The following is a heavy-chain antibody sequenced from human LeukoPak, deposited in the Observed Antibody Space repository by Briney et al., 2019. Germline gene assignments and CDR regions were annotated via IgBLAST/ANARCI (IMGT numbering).Heavy chain of an antibody. CDR3: AKDRTLYSSGAFDI. CDR2: ISGSGGST. V-gene: IGHV3-23*01. J-gene: IGHJ3*02. CDR1: GFTFSSYA. Sequence: GGSLRISCAASGFTFSSYAMSRVRQAPGKGLEWVSAISGSGGSTYYADSVKGRFTISRDNSKNTLYLQMNSLRAEDTAVYYCAKDRTLYSSGAFDIWGQGTMVTVSS. D-gene: IGHD6-25*01.